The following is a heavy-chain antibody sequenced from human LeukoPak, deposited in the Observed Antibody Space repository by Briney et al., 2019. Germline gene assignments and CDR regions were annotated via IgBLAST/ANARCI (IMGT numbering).Heavy chain of an antibody. V-gene: IGHV4-34*01. J-gene: IGHJ4*02. D-gene: IGHD3-10*01. CDR2: INHSGST. CDR1: GESFSGYY. CDR3: ARRRMVRGVWKYYFDD. Sequence: SETLSLTCAVYGESFSGYYWSCIRQSPEKALEWIVEINHSGSTNYNPSLKSPVTISVDTSKNKFCLKLSSVTAADTAVYYCARRRMVRGVWKYYFDDWGQGTLVTVSS.